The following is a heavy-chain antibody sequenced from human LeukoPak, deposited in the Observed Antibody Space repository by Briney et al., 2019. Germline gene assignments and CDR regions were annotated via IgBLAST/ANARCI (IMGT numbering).Heavy chain of an antibody. V-gene: IGHV3-7*01. D-gene: IGHD2-2*01. CDR3: ARDIVVVPAATNWFDP. CDR1: GFTFSSYW. Sequence: SGGSLRLSCAASGFTFSSYWMSWVRQAPGKGLEWVANIKQDGSEKYYVDSVKGRFTVSRDNAKNSLYLQMNSLRAEDTAVYYCARDIVVVPAATNWFDPWGQGTLVTVSS. J-gene: IGHJ5*02. CDR2: IKQDGSEK.